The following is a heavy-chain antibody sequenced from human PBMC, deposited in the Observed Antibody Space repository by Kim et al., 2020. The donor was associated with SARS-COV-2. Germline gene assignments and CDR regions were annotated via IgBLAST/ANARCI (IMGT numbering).Heavy chain of an antibody. Sequence: GGSLRLSCAASGFTFSSYAMSWVRQAPGKGLEWVSAISGSGGSTYYADSVKGRFTISRDNSKNTLYLQMNSLRAEDTAVYYCAKLCSGAAHESYSSGDQRDYWGQGTLVTVSS. D-gene: IGHD6-19*01. CDR3: AKLCSGAAHESYSSGDQRDY. V-gene: IGHV3-23*01. CDR1: GFTFSSYA. CDR2: ISGSGGST. J-gene: IGHJ4*02.